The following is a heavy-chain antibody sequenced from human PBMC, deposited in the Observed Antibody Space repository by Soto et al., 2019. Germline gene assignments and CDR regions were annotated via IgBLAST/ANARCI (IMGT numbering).Heavy chain of an antibody. CDR2: INHSGST. CDR1: GGSFSGYY. J-gene: IGHJ6*03. V-gene: IGHV4-34*01. CDR3: ASLGGLLLRYYYMDV. D-gene: IGHD2-2*01. Sequence: SETLSLTCAVYGGSFSGYYWSWIRQPPGKGLEWIGEINHSGSTNYNPSLKSRVTISVDTSKNQFSLKLSSVTAADTAVYYCASLGGLLLRYYYMDVWGKGTTVT.